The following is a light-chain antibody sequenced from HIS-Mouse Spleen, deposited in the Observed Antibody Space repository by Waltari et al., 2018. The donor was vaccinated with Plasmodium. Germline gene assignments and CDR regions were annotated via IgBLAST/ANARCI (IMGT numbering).Light chain of an antibody. CDR2: EGS. Sequence: QSALTQPASVSGSPGQSITISCTGTSSDVGSYNLVSWYQQHPGKAPKLMIYEGSKRPSGVSNRFSDSKSGNTASLTISGLQAEDEADYYCCSYAGSSVFGGGTKLTVL. CDR3: CSYAGSSV. J-gene: IGLJ3*02. V-gene: IGLV2-23*01. CDR1: SSDVGSYNL.